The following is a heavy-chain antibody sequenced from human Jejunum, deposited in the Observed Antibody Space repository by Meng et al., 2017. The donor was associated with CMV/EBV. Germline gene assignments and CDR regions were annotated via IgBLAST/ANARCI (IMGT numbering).Heavy chain of an antibody. J-gene: IGHJ4*02. CDR2: ISAYNGNT. Sequence: QVQMVPSGAEVKKPGAQVKVSCTAFGYTFTSYGISGVRQAPGQGLEWMGWISAYNGNTNYAQKLQGRVTMTTDTSTSTAYMELRSLRSDDTAVYYCARASRVLGGFDYWGQGTLVTVSS. CDR3: ARASRVLGGFDY. D-gene: IGHD3-16*01. V-gene: IGHV1-18*01. CDR1: GYTFTSYG.